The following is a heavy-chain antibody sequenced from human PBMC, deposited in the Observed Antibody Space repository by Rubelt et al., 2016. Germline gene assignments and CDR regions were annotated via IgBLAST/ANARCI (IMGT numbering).Heavy chain of an antibody. CDR2: ISSSSSTI. CDR1: GFTFSSYS. Sequence: LVESGGGLVQPGGSLRLSCAASGFTFSSYSMNWVRQAPGKGLEWVSYISSSSSTIYYADSVKGRFTISRDNAKNSLYLQMNSLRAEDTAVYYCARDASKGTYYYDSSGYYGCDYWGQGTLVTVSS. J-gene: IGHJ4*02. CDR3: ARDASKGTYYYDSSGYYGCDY. V-gene: IGHV3-48*04. D-gene: IGHD3-22*01.